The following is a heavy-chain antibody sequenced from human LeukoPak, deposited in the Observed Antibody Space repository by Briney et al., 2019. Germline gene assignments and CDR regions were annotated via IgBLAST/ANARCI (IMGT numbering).Heavy chain of an antibody. CDR3: ARDLYSSLDY. D-gene: IGHD3-22*01. V-gene: IGHV3-48*04. CDR1: GFTFSPYN. CDR2: ISSSSSPI. J-gene: IGHJ4*02. Sequence: GGSLRLSCAASGFTFSPYNMNWVRQAPGKGLEWLSYISSSSSPIYYADSLKGRFTVSRDDAKNSVYLQMNSLRVDDTAVYYCARDLYSSLDYWGQGTLVTVSS.